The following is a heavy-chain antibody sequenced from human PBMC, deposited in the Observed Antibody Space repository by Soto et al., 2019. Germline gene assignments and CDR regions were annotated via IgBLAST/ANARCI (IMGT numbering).Heavy chain of an antibody. V-gene: IGHV4-34*01. Sequence: SETLSLTCAISGGSFSGYYWSWIRQPPGMGLEWIGEINQGASTNYIPSLKSRVTISVDTSKNQFSLKLSSVTAADTAVYYCARVPDYWGQGTLVTVSS. J-gene: IGHJ4*02. CDR3: ARVPDY. CDR2: INQGAST. CDR1: GGSFSGYY.